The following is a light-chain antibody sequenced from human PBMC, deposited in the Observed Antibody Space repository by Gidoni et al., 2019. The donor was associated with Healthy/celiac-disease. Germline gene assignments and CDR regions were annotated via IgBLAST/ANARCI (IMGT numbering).Light chain of an antibody. Sequence: DIQMTQSPSTLSESVGDRVTITCRASQSISSWLAWYHQKPGKAPKLLIYKASSLESGVPSRCSGSGSGTELTLIISSLQPDDFANYYCQQYNSYFGTVGQGTKLEIK. CDR3: QQYNSYFGT. V-gene: IGKV1-5*03. CDR1: QSISSW. CDR2: KAS. J-gene: IGKJ2*01.